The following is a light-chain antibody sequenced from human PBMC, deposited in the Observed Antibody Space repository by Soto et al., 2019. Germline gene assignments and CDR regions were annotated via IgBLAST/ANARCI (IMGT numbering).Light chain of an antibody. CDR2: GDT. CDR1: SSTIGAGFD. J-gene: IGLJ2*01. Sequence: SVLTQPPSVSGAPGQRVTISCTGSSSTIGAGFDVHWYQQLPGAAPKLLIYGDTNRPSGVPDRFSGSKSGTSASLVITGLQAEGEADYYCLPYVTARIVYVVFGGGTMLTVL. V-gene: IGLV1-40*01. CDR3: LPYVTARIVYVV.